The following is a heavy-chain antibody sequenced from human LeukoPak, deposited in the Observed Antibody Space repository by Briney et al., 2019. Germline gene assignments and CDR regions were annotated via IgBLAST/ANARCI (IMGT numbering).Heavy chain of an antibody. J-gene: IGHJ4*02. CDR2: IRYDGRSE. D-gene: IGHD1-26*01. CDR1: EFIFSNYD. Sequence: GGSLRLSCAASEFIFSNYDMHWVRQAPGKGLEWVALIRYDGRSEYYSGYMQGRFTVSRDNSKNNLYLNMNSLRPEDTAVYYCARTRLGTSTSFYFDLWGLGTLVTVSS. CDR3: ARTRLGTSTSFYFDL. V-gene: IGHV3-30*02.